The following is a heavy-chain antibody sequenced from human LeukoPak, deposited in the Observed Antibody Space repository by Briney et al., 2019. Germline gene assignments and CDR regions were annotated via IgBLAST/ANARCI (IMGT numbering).Heavy chain of an antibody. J-gene: IGHJ6*04. CDR2: ISSSGSTI. V-gene: IGHV3-48*03. CDR3: AELGITMIGGV. Sequence: GGSLRLSCTASGFTFSSYEMNWVRQAPGKGLECVSYISSSGSTIYYADSVKGRFTISRDNAKNSLYLQMNSLRAEDTAVYYCAELGITMIGGVWGKGTTVTISS. D-gene: IGHD3-10*02. CDR1: GFTFSSYE.